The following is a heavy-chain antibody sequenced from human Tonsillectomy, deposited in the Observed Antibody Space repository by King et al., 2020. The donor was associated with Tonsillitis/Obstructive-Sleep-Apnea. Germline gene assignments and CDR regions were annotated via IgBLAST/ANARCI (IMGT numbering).Heavy chain of an antibody. CDR1: GGSISSYY. Sequence: QLQESGPGLVKPSETLSLICNVSGGSISSYYWSWIRQPPGKGLEWIGYIYYTGSTNSNPSLKSRVTISVDTSKNQFSLKLSSVTAADTAVYYCARFPLDYAFDIWGQGTMVTVSS. CDR2: IYYTGST. V-gene: IGHV4-59*01. CDR3: ARFPLDYAFDI. J-gene: IGHJ3*02.